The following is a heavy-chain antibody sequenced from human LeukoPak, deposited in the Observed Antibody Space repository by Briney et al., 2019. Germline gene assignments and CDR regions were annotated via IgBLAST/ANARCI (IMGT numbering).Heavy chain of an antibody. Sequence: SGGSLRLSCAASGFTFSNYNMNWVRQAPGKGLEWVSSISSSSRSYIYYADSVKGRFTISRDNAKNSLYLQMNSVRAEDTAVYYCARDGVTMVRGVKVLDYYYYYMDVWGKGTTVTISS. J-gene: IGHJ6*03. V-gene: IGHV3-21*01. CDR3: ARDGVTMVRGVKVLDYYYYYMDV. CDR2: ISSSSRSYI. CDR1: GFTFSNYN. D-gene: IGHD3-10*01.